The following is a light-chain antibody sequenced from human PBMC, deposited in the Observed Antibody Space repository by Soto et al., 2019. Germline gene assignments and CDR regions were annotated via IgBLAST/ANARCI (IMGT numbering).Light chain of an antibody. Sequence: EIVLTQPGTLYLSPVEIATLSCRASQTISYSYLAWYQQKPGQAPRLLIYGASIRATGIPDRFSGSGSGTDFTLTISRLEPEDFAVYYCQQRSNWLITFGQGTRLEIK. CDR1: QTISYSY. CDR3: QQRSNWLIT. CDR2: GAS. V-gene: IGKV3D-20*02. J-gene: IGKJ5*01.